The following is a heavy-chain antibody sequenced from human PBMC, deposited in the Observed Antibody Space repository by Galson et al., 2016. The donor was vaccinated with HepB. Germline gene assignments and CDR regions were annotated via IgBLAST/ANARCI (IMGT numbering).Heavy chain of an antibody. CDR1: GFTFDDYA. CDR2: ISWNSGRI. V-gene: IGHV3-9*01. J-gene: IGHJ6*02. D-gene: IGHD1-26*01. CDR3: AKWGNAGSSFNYFHMFGLDV. Sequence: SLRLSCAASGFTFDDYAMHWVRQVPGKGLEWVSGISWNSGRIDYADSVKGRFTISRDNAKKSLYMQMNSLRHEDTALYYCAKWGNAGSSFNYFHMFGLDVWGQGITVIVSS.